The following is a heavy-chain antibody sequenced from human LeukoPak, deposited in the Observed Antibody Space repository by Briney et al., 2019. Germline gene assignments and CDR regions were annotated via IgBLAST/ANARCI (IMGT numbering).Heavy chain of an antibody. CDR3: ARAFLLLWFGETPGWFDP. CDR1: GYNFLSYG. J-gene: IGHJ5*02. D-gene: IGHD3-10*01. CDR2: ISAYNGNT. V-gene: IGHV1-18*01. Sequence: ASVKVSCTASGYNFLSYGFSWVRQAPGQGLEWMGWISAYNGNTNYAQKLQGRVTMTTDTSTSTAYMELRSLRSDDTAVYYCARAFLLLWFGETPGWFDPWGQGTLVTVSS.